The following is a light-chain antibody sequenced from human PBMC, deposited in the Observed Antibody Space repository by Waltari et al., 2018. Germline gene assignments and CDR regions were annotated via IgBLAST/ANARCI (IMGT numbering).Light chain of an antibody. CDR2: EVT. CDR3: DSCAGTKTLL. CDR1: SSDLGGYNY. V-gene: IGLV2-8*01. Sequence: SALTQPPSASGSPGQSVTISCTGTSSDLGGYNYVSWYQRPPNKAPKLLIYEVTQRPSGVPDRFSGSKSGNTAFLTVSGLQAEDEGDYYCDSCAGTKTLLFGGGTKLTVL. J-gene: IGLJ2*01.